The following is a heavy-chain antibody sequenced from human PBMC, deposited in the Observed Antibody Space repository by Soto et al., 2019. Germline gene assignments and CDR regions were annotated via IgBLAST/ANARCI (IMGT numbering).Heavy chain of an antibody. J-gene: IGHJ4*02. CDR2: INHSGST. CDR1: GGSFSGHY. D-gene: IGHD5-12*01. V-gene: IGHV4-34*01. Sequence: PSETLSLTCAVYGGSFSGHYWSWIRQPPGKGLEWVGEINHSGSTNYNPSLKSRVTISVDTSKNQFSLKLSSVTAADTAVYYCARGRSGYDYGRFDYSGQGTLITVSS. CDR3: ARGRSGYDYGRFDY.